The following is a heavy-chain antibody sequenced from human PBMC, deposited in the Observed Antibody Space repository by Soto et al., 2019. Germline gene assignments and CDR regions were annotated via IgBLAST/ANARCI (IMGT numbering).Heavy chain of an antibody. CDR3: ARGSIAAAHHPPFDP. D-gene: IGHD6-13*01. CDR1: GFTFSSYG. V-gene: IGHV3-33*01. J-gene: IGHJ5*02. CDR2: IWYDGSNK. Sequence: QVQLVESGGGVVQPGRSLRLSCAASGFTFSSYGMHWVRQAPGKGLEWVAVIWYDGSNKYYADSVKGRFTISRDNSKKPLYLQMDSLRAEDTAGYYCARGSIAAAHHPPFDPWGQGTLVTVSS.